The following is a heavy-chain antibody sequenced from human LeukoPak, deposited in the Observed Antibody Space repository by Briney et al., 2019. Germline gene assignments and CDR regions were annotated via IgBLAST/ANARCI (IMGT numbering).Heavy chain of an antibody. V-gene: IGHV1-2*02. CDR3: ARDRLRLGYERTNWFDP. Sequence: ASVKVSCKASGYTFSDFHMHWVRQAPGQGLDWMGWINPKSGGTNYAQKFQGRVTMTRDTSISTVYMELSRLRSDDTAVYYCARDRLRLGYERTNWFDPWGQGTLVTVSS. CDR2: INPKSGGT. J-gene: IGHJ5*02. D-gene: IGHD2-15*01. CDR1: GYTFSDFH.